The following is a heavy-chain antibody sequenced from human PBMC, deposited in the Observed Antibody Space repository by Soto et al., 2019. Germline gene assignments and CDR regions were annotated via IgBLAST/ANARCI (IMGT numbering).Heavy chain of an antibody. J-gene: IGHJ4*02. V-gene: IGHV3-23*01. CDR2: ITDGGGDT. CDR3: ATSLYYSSSSADFFLF. Sequence: EVQLLEAGGGLVQPGASLRLSCAVSGFTFSSYAMSWVRQAPEKGLEWVSTITDGGGDTYYADSVKGRFTISRDNSKNTLFLQMNSLRADDTAVYYCATSLYYSSSSADFFLFWGQGTLLTVSS. D-gene: IGHD6-6*01. CDR1: GFTFSSYA.